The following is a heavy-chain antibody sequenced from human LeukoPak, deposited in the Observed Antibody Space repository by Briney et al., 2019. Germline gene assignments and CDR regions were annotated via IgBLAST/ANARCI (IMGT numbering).Heavy chain of an antibody. V-gene: IGHV1-2*02. D-gene: IGHD6-13*01. CDR3: ARTLYIAAVPGGFDY. J-gene: IGHJ4*02. Sequence: GASVKVSCKASGYTFTGHYMHWVRQAPGQGLEWMGWIIPKNAGTNFAQRFQGRVTMTRDTSISTVYMELSRLRSDDTALYYCARTLYIAAVPGGFDYWGQGTLVTVSS. CDR2: IIPKNAGT. CDR1: GYTFTGHY.